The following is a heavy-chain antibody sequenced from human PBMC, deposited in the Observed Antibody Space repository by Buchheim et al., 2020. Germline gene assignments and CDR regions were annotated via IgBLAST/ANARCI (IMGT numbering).Heavy chain of an antibody. D-gene: IGHD2-15*01. J-gene: IGHJ5*02. CDR1: GGSISSGSYY. CDR3: AGEVVVGWFDP. CDR2: IYTSGST. V-gene: IGHV4-61*02. Sequence: QVQLQESGPGLVKPSQTLSLTCTVSGGSISSGSYYWSWIRQPAGKGLEWIGRIYTSGSTNYNPSLKSRVTISVDTSKNQFSLKLSSVTAADTAVYYCAGEVVVGWFDPWGQGTL.